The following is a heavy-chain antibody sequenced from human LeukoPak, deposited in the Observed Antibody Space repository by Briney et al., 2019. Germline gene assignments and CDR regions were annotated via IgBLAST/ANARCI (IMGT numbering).Heavy chain of an antibody. CDR1: GFTFSSYS. J-gene: IGHJ5*02. V-gene: IGHV3-21*01. CDR3: ARDRLAAAGTQGWFDP. CDR2: ISSSSSDI. Sequence: PGGSLTLSCAASGFTFSSYSMNWVRQAPGKGLDWVSSISSSSSDIYYADSVKGRFTISRDNAKNSLYLQMNSLRAEDTAVYYCARDRLAAAGTQGWFDPWGQGTLVTVSS. D-gene: IGHD6-13*01.